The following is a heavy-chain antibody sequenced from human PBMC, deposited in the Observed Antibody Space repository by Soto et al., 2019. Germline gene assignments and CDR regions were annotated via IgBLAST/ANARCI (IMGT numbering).Heavy chain of an antibody. Sequence: QVQLVQSGAEVKKPGSSVKVSCKASGGTFSSYAISWVRQAPGQGLEWMGGIIPIFGTANYAQKFQGRVTITADKSTSTASMELSSLRSEDTAVYYCARPLKVGENNAFDFWGQGPMVTVSS. D-gene: IGHD3-16*01. CDR3: ARPLKVGENNAFDF. J-gene: IGHJ3*01. CDR1: GGTFSSYA. V-gene: IGHV1-69*06. CDR2: IIPIFGTA.